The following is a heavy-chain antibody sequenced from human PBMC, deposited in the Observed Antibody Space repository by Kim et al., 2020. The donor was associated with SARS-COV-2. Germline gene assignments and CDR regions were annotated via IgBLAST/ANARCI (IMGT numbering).Heavy chain of an antibody. CDR2: ISGDGGTT. J-gene: IGHJ6*02. D-gene: IGHD3-10*01. Sequence: GASLRLSCAVSGFTFTNYAMNWVRQAPGKGLEWVSAISGDGGTTYYADSVKGRFTISRDNSRNTLYVQMNSLRAEDTAVYYCAKDRSRGSHYGAGSYFVGYYYGMDVWGQGPTVTVSS. V-gene: IGHV3-23*01. CDR3: AKDRSRGSHYGAGSYFVGYYYGMDV. CDR1: GFTFTNYA.